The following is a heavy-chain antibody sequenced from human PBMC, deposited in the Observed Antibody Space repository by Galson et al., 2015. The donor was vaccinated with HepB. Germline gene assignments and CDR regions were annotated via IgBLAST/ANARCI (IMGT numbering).Heavy chain of an antibody. CDR3: TGESIVVPAALTDY. CDR1: GFTFSSYG. D-gene: IGHD2-2*01. J-gene: IGHJ4*02. Sequence: LRLSYAASGFTFSSYGMHWVRQAPGKGLEWVAVISYDGSNKYYADSVKGRFTISRDNSKNTLYLQMNSLRAEDTAVYYCTGESIVVPAALTDYWGQGTLVTVSS. CDR2: ISYDGSNK. V-gene: IGHV3-30*03.